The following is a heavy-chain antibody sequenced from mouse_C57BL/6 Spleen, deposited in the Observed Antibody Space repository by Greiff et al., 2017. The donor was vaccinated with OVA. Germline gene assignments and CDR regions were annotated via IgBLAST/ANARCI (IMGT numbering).Heavy chain of an antibody. V-gene: IGHV14-4*01. CDR1: GFNIKDDY. D-gene: IGHD2-5*01. Sequence: VQLKQSGAELVRPGASVKLSCTASGFNIKDDYMHWVKQRPEQGLEWIGWIDPENGDTEYASKFQGKATITADTSSNTAYLQLSSLTSEDTAVYYCTLLAYYSNYGYWGQGTTLTVSS. CDR2: IDPENGDT. CDR3: TLLAYYSNYGY. J-gene: IGHJ2*01.